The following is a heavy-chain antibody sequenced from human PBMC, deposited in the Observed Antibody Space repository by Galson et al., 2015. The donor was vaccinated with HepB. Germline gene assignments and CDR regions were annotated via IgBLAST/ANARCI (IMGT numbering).Heavy chain of an antibody. CDR2: IYYSGST. D-gene: IGHD4-17*01. CDR3: ASTKSSGDYGAYYYMDV. CDR1: GGSISSGGYY. J-gene: IGHJ6*03. V-gene: IGHV4-31*03. Sequence: TLSLTCTVSGGSISSGGYYWSWIRPHPGKGLEWNGYIYYSGSTDYNPSLKSRVTISVDTSKNQFSLKLSSVTAADTAVYYCASTKSSGDYGAYYYMDVWGKGTTVTVSS.